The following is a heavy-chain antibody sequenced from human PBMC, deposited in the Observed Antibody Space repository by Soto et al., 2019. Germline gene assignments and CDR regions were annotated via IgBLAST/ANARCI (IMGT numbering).Heavy chain of an antibody. Sequence: QVQLVESGGGVVQPGRSLRLSCAASGFTFSSYGMHWVRQAPGKGLEWVAVISYDGSNKYYADSVKGRFTISRDNSKNTLYLQMNSLRAEDTALYYCAKDGRGPYSSSWYDWFDPWGQGTLVTVSS. V-gene: IGHV3-30*18. CDR2: ISYDGSNK. J-gene: IGHJ5*02. CDR3: AKDGRGPYSSSWYDWFDP. CDR1: GFTFSSYG. D-gene: IGHD6-13*01.